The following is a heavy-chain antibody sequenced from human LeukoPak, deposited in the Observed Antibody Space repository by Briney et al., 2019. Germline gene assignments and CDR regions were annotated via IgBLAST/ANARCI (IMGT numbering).Heavy chain of an antibody. CDR2: MYPGDSQT. J-gene: IGHJ4*02. D-gene: IGHD3-22*01. V-gene: IGHV5-51*01. Sequence: GESLKISCKGSGYSFTSYWIAWGRQMPGKGLEWMGIMYPGDSQTRYSPSFQGQVTISADKSISTAYLQWSRLEASDTAMYYCARRRYYYDSSGYHFDYWGQGTLVTVSS. CDR1: GYSFTSYW. CDR3: ARRRYYYDSSGYHFDY.